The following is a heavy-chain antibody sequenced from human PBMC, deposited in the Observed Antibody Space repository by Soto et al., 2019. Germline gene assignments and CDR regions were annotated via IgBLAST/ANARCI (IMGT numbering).Heavy chain of an antibody. CDR3: ASDSSCLGSNGVIDY. Sequence: PGESLKISCKGSGYSFTSYWIGWVRQMPGKGLEWMGIIYPGDSDTRYSPSFQGQVTISADKSISTAYLQWSSLKASDTAMYYCASDSSCLGSNGVIDYWGQGTPVTVSS. V-gene: IGHV5-51*01. CDR2: IYPGDSDT. D-gene: IGHD2-8*01. CDR1: GYSFTSYW. J-gene: IGHJ4*02.